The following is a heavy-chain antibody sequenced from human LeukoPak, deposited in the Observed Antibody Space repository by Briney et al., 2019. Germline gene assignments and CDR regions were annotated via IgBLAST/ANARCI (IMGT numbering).Heavy chain of an antibody. V-gene: IGHV3-48*03. CDR2: ISESGSTI. CDR3: ARSESSRHSSCWYFDF. D-gene: IGHD6-13*01. CDR1: GFTFSSYE. J-gene: IGHJ4*02. Sequence: GGSLSLSCAASGFTFSSYEMNWVRQAPGKGLEWVSYISESGSTIYYADSVKGRFTISRDNAKNSLYLQMNSLRAEDTAVYYCARSESSRHSSCWYFDFWGRGTLVTVSS.